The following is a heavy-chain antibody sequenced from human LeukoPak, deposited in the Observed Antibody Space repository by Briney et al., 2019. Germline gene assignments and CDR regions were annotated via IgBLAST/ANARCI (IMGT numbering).Heavy chain of an antibody. CDR1: GGSISSSDW. V-gene: IGHV4-4*02. CDR3: ARRGWSGNDY. Sequence: PSGTLSLTCAVSGGSISSSDWWNWVRQPPGKGLEWIGEIYHSGSTNYNPSLRSRVTISADKSKNQFSLHLTSVTAADTAMYYCARRGWSGNDYWGQGTLVTVSS. CDR2: IYHSGST. D-gene: IGHD6-19*01. J-gene: IGHJ4*02.